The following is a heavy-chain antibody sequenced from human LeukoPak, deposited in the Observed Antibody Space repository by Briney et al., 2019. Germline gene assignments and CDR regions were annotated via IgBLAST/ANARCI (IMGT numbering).Heavy chain of an antibody. V-gene: IGHV4-39*01. CDR2: IYYSGST. J-gene: IGHJ5*02. CDR1: GGSISSSSYY. Sequence: PSETLTLTCTVSGGSISSSSYYWVWIRQPPGKGLEWIGSIYYSGSTYYNPSLKSRVTISVDTSKNQFSLKLSSVTAADTAVYYCARLLPITMVRGVIAPSNWFDPWGQGTLVTVSS. CDR3: ARLLPITMVRGVIAPSNWFDP. D-gene: IGHD3-10*01.